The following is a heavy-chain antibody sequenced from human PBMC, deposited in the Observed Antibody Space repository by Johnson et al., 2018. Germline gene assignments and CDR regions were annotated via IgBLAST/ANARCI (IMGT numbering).Heavy chain of an antibody. CDR2: IRRKTYGGTT. CDR3: NRVGSSWGYYNYYMDV. CDR1: GFTFGAAA. Sequence: VQLVESGGGLVQPGRSLRLSCTASGFTFGAAAVSWFRQAPGKGLEWVGFIRRKTYGGTTESAAAVKGRFTISRDDSKNIAYLQMSSLRSEGTAVYYCNRVGSSWGYYNYYMDVWGKGTTVTVSS. J-gene: IGHJ6*03. V-gene: IGHV3-49*03. D-gene: IGHD6-6*01.